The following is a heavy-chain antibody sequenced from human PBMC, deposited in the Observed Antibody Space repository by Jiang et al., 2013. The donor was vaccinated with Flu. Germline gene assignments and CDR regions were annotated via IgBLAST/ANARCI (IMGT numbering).Heavy chain of an antibody. D-gene: IGHD3-16*01. V-gene: IGHV1-24*01. J-gene: IGHJ4*02. CDR2: FDPEDGEI. CDR3: ATLTRGDY. Sequence: SGAEVKKPGASVKVSCTVSGRTLTEISIHWLRQAPGKGLEWMAGFDPEDGEIVYAQKFQGRVTMAEDTSTGTAYMEMSSLRSEDTAIYYCATLTRGDYWGQGSLVTVSS. CDR1: GRTLTEIS.